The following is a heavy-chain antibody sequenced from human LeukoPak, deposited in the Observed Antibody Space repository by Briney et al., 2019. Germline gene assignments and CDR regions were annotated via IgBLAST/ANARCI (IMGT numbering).Heavy chain of an antibody. J-gene: IGHJ5*02. CDR1: GGSLSGYY. D-gene: IGHD3-3*01. V-gene: IGHV4-34*01. CDR3: ARRAIFGVVIISYNWFDP. Sequence: SETLSLTCAVYGGSLSGYYWSWIRQPPGKGLEWIGEINHSGSTNYNPSLKSRVTISVDTSKNQFSLKLSSVTAADTAVYYCARRAIFGVVIISYNWFDPWGQGTLVTVSS. CDR2: INHSGST.